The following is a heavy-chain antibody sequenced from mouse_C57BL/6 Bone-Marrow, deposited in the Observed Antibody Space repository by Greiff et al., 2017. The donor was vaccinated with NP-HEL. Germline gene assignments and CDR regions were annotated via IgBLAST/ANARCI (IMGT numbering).Heavy chain of an antibody. J-gene: IGHJ3*01. CDR1: GFNIKDDY. V-gene: IGHV14-4*01. CDR2: IDPENGDT. D-gene: IGHD1-1*01. Sequence: VQLQQSGAELVRPGASVKLSCTASGFNIKDDYMHWVKQRPEQGLEWIGWIDPENGDTEYASKFQGKATITADTTSNTAYLQLSSLTSEDTAVYYCSPLHGSSLAYWGQGTLVTVSA. CDR3: SPLHGSSLAY.